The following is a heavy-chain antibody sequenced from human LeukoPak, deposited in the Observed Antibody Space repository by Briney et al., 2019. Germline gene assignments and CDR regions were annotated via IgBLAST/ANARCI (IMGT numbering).Heavy chain of an antibody. CDR1: NYNFDNYG. J-gene: IGHJ4*02. CDR3: ARDWEGELTY. D-gene: IGHD1-26*01. V-gene: IGHV1-18*03. CDR2: ISGQNGAT. Sequence: ASVKVSCKASNYNFDNYGITWVRQAPGQGLEYMGWISGQNGATKYVQRFQDRFTMTTDTSTSTAYMELRSLTSDDMAVYFCARDWEGELTYWGQGTLVTVSS.